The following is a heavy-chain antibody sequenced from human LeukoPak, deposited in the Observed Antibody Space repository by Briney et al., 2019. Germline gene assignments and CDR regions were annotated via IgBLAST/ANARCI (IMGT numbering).Heavy chain of an antibody. Sequence: SETLSLTCTVSGGSVSRGSYYWSWIRQPPGEGLEWIGYIYYSGSTNYNPSLKSRVTISVDTSRNQFSLKLSSVTAADTAVYYCARSFGSGSYFFDYWGQGTLVTVSS. V-gene: IGHV4-61*01. J-gene: IGHJ4*02. CDR3: ARSFGSGSYFFDY. CDR2: IYYSGST. CDR1: GGSVSRGSYY. D-gene: IGHD3-10*01.